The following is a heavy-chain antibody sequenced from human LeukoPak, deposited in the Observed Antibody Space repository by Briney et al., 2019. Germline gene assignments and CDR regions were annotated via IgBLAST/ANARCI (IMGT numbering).Heavy chain of an antibody. CDR2: ISYDGSNK. CDR3: AKDPFAYYYDSSGPFFDY. V-gene: IGHV3-30*04. Sequence: PGGSLRLSCAASGFTFSSYAMHWVRQAPGKGLEWVAVISYDGSNKYYADSVKGRFTISRDNSKNTLYLQMNSLRAEDTAVYYCAKDPFAYYYDSSGPFFDYWGQGTLVTVSS. J-gene: IGHJ4*02. CDR1: GFTFSSYA. D-gene: IGHD3-22*01.